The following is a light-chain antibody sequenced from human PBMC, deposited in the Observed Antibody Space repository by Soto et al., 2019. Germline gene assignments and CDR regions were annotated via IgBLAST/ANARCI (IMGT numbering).Light chain of an antibody. Sequence: DIQMTQSPSSLSASVGDRVTIACRASQTVSKYVNWYQQKPGKAPTLLIYSTSTLYSGVPSRFSGSGSGTEFTLTISSLQPEDFATYYCQQTYTLPRTFAQGTKVDIK. CDR2: STS. V-gene: IGKV1-39*01. CDR3: QQTYTLPRT. J-gene: IGKJ1*01. CDR1: QTVSKY.